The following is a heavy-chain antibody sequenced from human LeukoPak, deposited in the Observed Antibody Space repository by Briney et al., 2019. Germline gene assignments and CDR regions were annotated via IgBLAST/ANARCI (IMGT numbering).Heavy chain of an antibody. J-gene: IGHJ4*02. V-gene: IGHV3-30-3*01. CDR1: GFTFSSYA. CDR3: ARDSCSSTSCSSGSSYFDY. Sequence: AGGSLRLSCAASGFTFSSYAMHWVRQAPGKGLEWVAVISYDGSNKYYADSVKGRFTISRDNSKNTLYLQMNSLRAEDTAVYYCARDSCSSTSCSSGSSYFDYWGQGTLVTVSS. D-gene: IGHD2-2*01. CDR2: ISYDGSNK.